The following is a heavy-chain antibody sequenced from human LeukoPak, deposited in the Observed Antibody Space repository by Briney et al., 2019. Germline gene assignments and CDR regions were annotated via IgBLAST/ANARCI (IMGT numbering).Heavy chain of an antibody. CDR1: GGSISSYY. V-gene: IGHV4-59*01. J-gene: IGHJ6*02. CDR3: ARGLSSSWTVGYYYYGMDV. D-gene: IGHD6-13*01. CDR2: IYYSGST. Sequence: SETLSLTCTVSGGSISSYYWSWIRPPPGKRLEWIGNIYYSGSTNYNPSLKSRVTISVDTSKNQFSLKLTSVTAADTAVYYCARGLSSSWTVGYYYYGMDVWGQGTTVTVSS.